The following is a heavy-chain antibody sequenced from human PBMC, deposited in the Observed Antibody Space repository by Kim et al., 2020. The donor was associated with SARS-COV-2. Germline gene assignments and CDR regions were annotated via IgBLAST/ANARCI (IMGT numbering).Heavy chain of an antibody. CDR1: GFAFSAYD. Sequence: GGSLRLSCAASGFAFSAYDMTWIRQAPGKGLEWLSYISAINGYTNYADSVKGRFTISRHNAKNSLYLQMNSLKAEDTATYSCARVSEGGSSWYYFDSWGQGTLVAVSS. CDR3: ARVSEGGSSWYYFDS. D-gene: IGHD6-13*01. V-gene: IGHV3-11*05. J-gene: IGHJ4*02. CDR2: ISAINGYT.